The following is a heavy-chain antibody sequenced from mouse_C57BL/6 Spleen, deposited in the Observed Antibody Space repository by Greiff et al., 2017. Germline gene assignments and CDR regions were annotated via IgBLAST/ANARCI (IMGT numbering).Heavy chain of an antibody. J-gene: IGHJ3*01. CDR3: TFYDGYYGG. D-gene: IGHD2-3*01. V-gene: IGHV14-4*01. CDR1: GFNIKDDY. CDR2: IDPENGDT. Sequence: EVQLQQSGAELVRPGASVKLSCTASGFNIKDDYMHWVKQRPEQGLEWIGWIDPENGDTEYASKFQGKATITADTSSNTAYLQLSSLTSEDTAVYYCTFYDGYYGGWGQGTLVTVSA.